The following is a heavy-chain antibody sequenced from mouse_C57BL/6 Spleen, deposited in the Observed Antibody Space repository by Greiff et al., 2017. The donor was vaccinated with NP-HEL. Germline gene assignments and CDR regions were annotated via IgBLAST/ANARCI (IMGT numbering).Heavy chain of an antibody. Sequence: QVQLQQPGAELVMPGASVKLSCKASGYTFTSYWMHWVKQRPGQGLEWIGEIDPSDSYTNYNQKFKGKSTLTVDKSSSTAYMQLSSLTSEDSAVYYCARCTGGLRSFDYWGQGTTLTVSS. CDR3: ARCTGGLRSFDY. D-gene: IGHD2-4*01. CDR2: IDPSDSYT. J-gene: IGHJ2*01. CDR1: GYTFTSYW. V-gene: IGHV1-69*01.